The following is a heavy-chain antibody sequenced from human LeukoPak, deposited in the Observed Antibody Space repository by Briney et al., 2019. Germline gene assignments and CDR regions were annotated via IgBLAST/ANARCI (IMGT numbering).Heavy chain of an antibody. J-gene: IGHJ4*02. D-gene: IGHD6-6*01. V-gene: IGHV3-23*01. Sequence: PGGSLRLSCAASGFTSSNYAMSWVRQAPGKGLEWVSLISGSGGSTYYADSVKGRFTLSRDISKNTLYLQMNSLRAEDTAIYYCARAFTTITARFDYWGQGTLVTVSS. CDR3: ARAFTTITARFDY. CDR1: GFTSSNYA. CDR2: ISGSGGST.